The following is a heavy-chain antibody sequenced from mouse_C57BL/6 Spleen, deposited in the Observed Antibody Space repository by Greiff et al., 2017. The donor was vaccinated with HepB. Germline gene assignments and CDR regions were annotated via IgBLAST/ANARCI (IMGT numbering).Heavy chain of an antibody. Sequence: EVQLVESGGGLVQSGRSLRLSCATSGFTFSDFYMEWVRQAPGKGLEWIAASRNKANDYTTEYSASVKGRFIVSRDTSQSILYLQMNALRAEDTAIYYCARDTGGFDYWGRGTTLTVSS. CDR3: ARDTGGFDY. CDR1: GFTFSDFY. CDR2: SRNKANDYTT. V-gene: IGHV7-1*01. J-gene: IGHJ2*01.